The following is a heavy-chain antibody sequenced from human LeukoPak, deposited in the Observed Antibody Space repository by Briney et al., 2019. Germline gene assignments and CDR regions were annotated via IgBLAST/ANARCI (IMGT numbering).Heavy chain of an antibody. D-gene: IGHD4/OR15-4a*01. J-gene: IGHJ6*04. CDR2: IKQDGSEK. CDR1: GFTFSSYW. CDR3: ARDRDYGDDPPKGV. V-gene: IGHV3-7*01. Sequence: GGSLRLSCAASGFTFSSYWMSWVRQAPGKGLEWVANIKQDGSEKYYVDSVKGRFTISRDNAKNSLYLQTNSLRAEDTAVYYCARDRDYGDDPPKGVWGKGTTVTVSS.